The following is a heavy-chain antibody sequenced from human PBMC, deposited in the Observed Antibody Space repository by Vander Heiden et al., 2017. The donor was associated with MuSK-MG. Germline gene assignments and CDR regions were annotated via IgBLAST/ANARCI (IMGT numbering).Heavy chain of an antibody. Sequence: QLQLQESGPGLVKPSETLSLTCTVSGGSISSSSYYWGWIRQPPGKGLEWIGSIYYSGSTYYNPSLKSRVTISVDTSKNQVPLKLSSVTAADTAVYYCAVVVVTARRWFSGSGSHAFDIWGQGTMVTVSS. CDR3: AVVVVTARRWFSGSGSHAFDI. CDR1: GGSISSSSYY. D-gene: IGHD2-21*02. J-gene: IGHJ3*02. CDR2: IYYSGST. V-gene: IGHV4-39*01.